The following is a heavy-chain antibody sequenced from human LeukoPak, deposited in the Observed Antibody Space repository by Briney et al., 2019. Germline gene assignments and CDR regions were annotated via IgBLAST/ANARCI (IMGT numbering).Heavy chain of an antibody. D-gene: IGHD3-22*01. V-gene: IGHV4-59*08. CDR2: IHNSGSA. J-gene: IGHJ3*02. CDR3: ARQRGYERSGYYFVDAFDS. CDR1: GGSISSYY. Sequence: PSETLSLTRTVSGGSISSYYWSWIRQPPGKGLEWIGYIHNSGSADYKPSLRSRVTMSIDTSKNQCCLKLSSVSAADTAVYFCARQRGYERSGYYFVDAFDSWGRRTMVSVSS.